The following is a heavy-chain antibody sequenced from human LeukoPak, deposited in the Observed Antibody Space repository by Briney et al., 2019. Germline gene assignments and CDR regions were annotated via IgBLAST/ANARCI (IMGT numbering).Heavy chain of an antibody. J-gene: IGHJ4*02. CDR2: IKSDGSST. CDR3: ARGRELLNPFDY. Sequence: GGPLILSCAASGFTFSTYWMHWVRQAPGKGLVWVSGIKSDGSSTSYADSVKGRFTISRDNAKNTLYLQMNSLRAEDTAVYYCARGRELLNPFDYWGQGTLVTVSS. V-gene: IGHV3-74*01. CDR1: GFTFSTYW. D-gene: IGHD1-7*01.